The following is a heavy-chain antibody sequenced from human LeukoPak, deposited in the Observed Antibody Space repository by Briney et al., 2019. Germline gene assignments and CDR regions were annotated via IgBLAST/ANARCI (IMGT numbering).Heavy chain of an antibody. D-gene: IGHD3-10*01. CDR2: IYSDGGT. J-gene: IGHJ6*02. Sequence: GGSLRLSCAASALTVSSNCMSWVRQAPGKGLEWVSVIYSDGGTYYAGSVKGRFTISRDKSKNTLYLQMDSLRAEDTAVYYCARERIYYGSGGDLRDARLFYYYGMDIWGQGTTVTVSS. V-gene: IGHV3-53*01. CDR1: ALTVSSNC. CDR3: ARERIYYGSGGDLRDARLFYYYGMDI.